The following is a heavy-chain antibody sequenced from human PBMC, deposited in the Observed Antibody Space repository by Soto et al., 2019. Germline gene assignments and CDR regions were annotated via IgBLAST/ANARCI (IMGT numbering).Heavy chain of an antibody. CDR2: FYSGGNT. CDR1: GDSISSYH. CDR3: ARWRAGDSSGYYPYYYYYGMDV. J-gene: IGHJ6*02. D-gene: IGHD3-22*01. V-gene: IGHV4-4*07. Sequence: SETLSLTCTVSGDSISSYHWSWIRQPAGKGLEWIGHFYSGGNTHYNPSLKSRLTMSVDTSKNQFSLKLSSVTAADTAVYYCARWRAGDSSGYYPYYYYYGMDVWGQGTTVTVSS.